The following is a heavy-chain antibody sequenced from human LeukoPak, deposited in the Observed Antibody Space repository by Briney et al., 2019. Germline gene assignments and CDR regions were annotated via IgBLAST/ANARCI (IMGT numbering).Heavy chain of an antibody. CDR2: IYYSGST. J-gene: IGHJ4*02. CDR3: ARDKVDMWLGVSYFDY. V-gene: IGHV4-39*07. Sequence: SETLSLTCTVSGGSISSSSYYWGWIRQPPGKGLEWIGSIYYSGSTYYNPSLKSRVTISVDTSKNQFSLKLSSVTAADTAVYYCARDKVDMWLGVSYFDYWSQGTLVTVSS. D-gene: IGHD6-19*01. CDR1: GGSISSSSYY.